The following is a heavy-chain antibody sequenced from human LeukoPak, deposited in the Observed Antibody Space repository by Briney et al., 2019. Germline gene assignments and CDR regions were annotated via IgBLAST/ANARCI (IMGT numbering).Heavy chain of an antibody. Sequence: GGSLRLSCAASGFTFSSYAMSWVRQAPGKGLEGVSAISGSGGSTYYADSVKGRFTISRDNSKSTLYLQMSSLRAEATAVYYCAKDRVVPGYWGQGTLVTVSS. D-gene: IGHD2-15*01. V-gene: IGHV3-23*01. CDR3: AKDRVVPGY. CDR1: GFTFSSYA. CDR2: ISGSGGST. J-gene: IGHJ4*02.